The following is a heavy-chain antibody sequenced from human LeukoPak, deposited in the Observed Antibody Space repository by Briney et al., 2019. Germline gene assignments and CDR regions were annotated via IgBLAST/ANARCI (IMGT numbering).Heavy chain of an antibody. Sequence: SETLSLTCAVYGGSFSGYYWSWIRQPPGKGLEWIGEINHSGSTNYNPPLKSRVTISVDTSKNQFSLKLSSVTAADTAVYYCARGESYYDSSGLNYWGQGTLVTVSS. D-gene: IGHD3-22*01. CDR3: ARGESYYDSSGLNY. J-gene: IGHJ4*02. V-gene: IGHV4-34*01. CDR2: INHSGST. CDR1: GGSFSGYY.